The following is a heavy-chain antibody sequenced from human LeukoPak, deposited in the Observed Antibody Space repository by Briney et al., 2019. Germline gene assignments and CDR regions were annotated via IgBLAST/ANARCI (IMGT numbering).Heavy chain of an antibody. CDR1: GFTVSSNY. Sequence: GGSLRLSCAASGFTVSSNYMSWVRQAPGKGLEWVSVIYSGGNTYYADSVKGRFTISRDNAKNSLYLQMNSLRAEDTAVYYCAREPLRWLQPQGYYFDYWGQGTLVTVSS. J-gene: IGHJ4*02. CDR3: AREPLRWLQPQGYYFDY. CDR2: IYSGGNT. V-gene: IGHV3-53*01. D-gene: IGHD3-3*01.